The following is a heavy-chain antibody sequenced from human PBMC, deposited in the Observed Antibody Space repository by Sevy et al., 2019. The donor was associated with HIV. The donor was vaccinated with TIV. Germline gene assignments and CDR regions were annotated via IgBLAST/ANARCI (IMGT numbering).Heavy chain of an antibody. V-gene: IGHV3-23*01. D-gene: IGHD3-3*01. Sequence: GGSLRLSCAASGFTFSSYAMSWVRQAPGKGLEWVSAISGSGGSTYYANSVKGRFTISRDNSKNTLYLQMNSLRAEDTAVYYCAKVIGRSGYSRAAEYFQHWGQGTLVTVSS. CDR3: AKVIGRSGYSRAAEYFQH. CDR2: ISGSGGST. CDR1: GFTFSSYA. J-gene: IGHJ1*01.